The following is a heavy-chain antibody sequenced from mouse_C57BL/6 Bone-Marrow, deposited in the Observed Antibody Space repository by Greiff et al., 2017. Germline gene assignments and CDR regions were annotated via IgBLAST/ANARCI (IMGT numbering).Heavy chain of an antibody. J-gene: IGHJ1*03. Sequence: QVQLKQSGPGLVAPSQSLSITCTVSGFSLTSYGVHWVRQPPGKGLEWLVVIWSDGSTTYNSALKSRLSISKDNSKSQVFLKMNSLQTDDTAMYYCARHGYCGYWYFDVWGTGTTVTVSS. V-gene: IGHV2-6-1*01. CDR3: ARHGYCGYWYFDV. CDR2: IWSDGST. CDR1: GFSLTSYG. D-gene: IGHD2-3*01.